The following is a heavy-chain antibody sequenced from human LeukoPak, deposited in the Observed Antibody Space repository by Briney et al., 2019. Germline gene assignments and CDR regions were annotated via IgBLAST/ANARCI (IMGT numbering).Heavy chain of an antibody. CDR1: GFTFSNYN. D-gene: IGHD4-17*01. CDR2: ISSSSNII. J-gene: IGHJ5*02. CDR3: ARGSGDYEPIVKKNWFDP. Sequence: GGSLRLSCAASGFTFSNYNMNWVRQPPGKGLQWVSYISSSSNIIYYADSVKGRFTISRDNAKNSLFLQMNSLRAEDTAVYYCARGSGDYEPIVKKNWFDPWGQGTLVTVSS. V-gene: IGHV3-48*01.